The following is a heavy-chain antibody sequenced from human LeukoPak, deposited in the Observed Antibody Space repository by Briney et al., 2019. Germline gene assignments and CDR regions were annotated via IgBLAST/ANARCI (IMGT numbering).Heavy chain of an antibody. CDR2: ISHDGSDK. J-gene: IGHJ3*02. CDR3: AKEGRQATVDAFDN. D-gene: IGHD4-17*01. Sequence: GGSLRLSCAASGFTLKIYPMHWVRQAPGKGLEWLSVISHDGSDKTNADSVKGRFIISRDNSKNTIYLQLNSLRPEDTAMYYWAKEGRQATVDAFDNWGLGTKV. CDR1: GFTLKIYP. V-gene: IGHV3-30*04.